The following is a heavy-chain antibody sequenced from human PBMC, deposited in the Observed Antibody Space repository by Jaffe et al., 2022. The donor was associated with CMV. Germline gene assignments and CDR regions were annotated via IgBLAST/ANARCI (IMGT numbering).Heavy chain of an antibody. D-gene: IGHD5-18*01. CDR3: VKDYHHVDTAMVDAFDI. J-gene: IGHJ3*02. Sequence: EVQLVESGGGLVQPGGSLRLSCSASGFTFSSYAMHWVRQAPGKGLEYVSAISSNGGSTYYADSVKGRFTISRDNSKNTLYLQMSSLRAEDTAVYYCVKDYHHVDTAMVDAFDIWGQGTMVTVSS. CDR1: GFTFSSYA. CDR2: ISSNGGST. V-gene: IGHV3-64D*06.